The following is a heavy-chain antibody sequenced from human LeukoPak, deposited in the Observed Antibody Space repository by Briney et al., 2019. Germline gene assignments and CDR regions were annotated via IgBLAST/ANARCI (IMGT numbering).Heavy chain of an antibody. CDR3: AKGDCSSTSCPGFDY. D-gene: IGHD2-2*01. CDR1: GFTFNRYA. CDR2: IWYDGSNK. V-gene: IGHV3-30*02. Sequence: GGSLRLSCAASGFTFNRYAMNWVRQAPGKGLEWVAFIWYDGSNKYYADSVKGRFTISRDNAKNSLYLQMNSLRAEDTALYYCAKGDCSSTSCPGFDYWGQGTLVTVSS. J-gene: IGHJ4*02.